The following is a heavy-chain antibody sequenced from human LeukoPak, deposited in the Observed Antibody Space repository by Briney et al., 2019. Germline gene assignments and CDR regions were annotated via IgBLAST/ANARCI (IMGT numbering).Heavy chain of an antibody. CDR2: ISDSGGST. D-gene: IGHD3-10*01. J-gene: IGHJ4*02. V-gene: IGHV3-23*01. CDR3: AKDLWDYGSGSYYIPFDY. CDR1: GFTFSSYA. Sequence: PGGSLRLSCAASGFTFSSYAMSWVRQAPGKGLEWVSAISDSGGSTYYADSVKGRFTISRDNSKNTLYLQMNSLRAEDTAVYYCAKDLWDYGSGSYYIPFDYWGQGTLVTVSS.